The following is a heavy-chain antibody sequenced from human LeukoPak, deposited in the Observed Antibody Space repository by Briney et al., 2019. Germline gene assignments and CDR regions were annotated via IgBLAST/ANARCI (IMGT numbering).Heavy chain of an antibody. Sequence: SETLSLTCTVSGGSISSSSFYWGWIRQPPGKGLEWIAIISYSGSTYYNPSLKSRVTISVDTSKNQFSLKLSSVTAADTAVYYCARVIAARLGYYFDYWGQGTLVTVSS. CDR3: ARVIAARLGYYFDY. V-gene: IGHV4-39*01. CDR1: GGSISSSSFY. J-gene: IGHJ4*02. D-gene: IGHD6-6*01. CDR2: ISYSGST.